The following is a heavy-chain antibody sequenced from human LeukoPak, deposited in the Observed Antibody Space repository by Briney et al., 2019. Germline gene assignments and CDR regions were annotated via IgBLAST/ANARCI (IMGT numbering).Heavy chain of an antibody. J-gene: IGHJ5*02. Sequence: SETLSLTCTVSGGSISSSSYYWGWIRQPPGKGLEWIGYIYYSGSTNYNPSLKSRVTISVDTSKNQFSLKLSSVTAADTVVYYCARDYGGRTNWFDPWGQGTLVTVSS. CDR2: IYYSGST. D-gene: IGHD4-23*01. CDR3: ARDYGGRTNWFDP. CDR1: GGSISSSSYY. V-gene: IGHV4-61*05.